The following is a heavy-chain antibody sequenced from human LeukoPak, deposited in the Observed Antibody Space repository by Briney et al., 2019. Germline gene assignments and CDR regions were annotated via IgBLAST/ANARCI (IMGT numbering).Heavy chain of an antibody. J-gene: IGHJ4*02. CDR2: IWYDGSNK. D-gene: IGHD6-13*01. CDR3: ALEMSSSSWTSFDY. V-gene: IGHV3-33*01. CDR1: GFTFSSYG. Sequence: PGGSLRLSCAASGFTFSSYGMHWVRQAPGKGLEWVAVIWYDGSNKYYADSVKGRFTISRDNSENTLYLQMNSLRAEDTAVYYCALEMSSSSWTSFDYWGQGTLVTVSS.